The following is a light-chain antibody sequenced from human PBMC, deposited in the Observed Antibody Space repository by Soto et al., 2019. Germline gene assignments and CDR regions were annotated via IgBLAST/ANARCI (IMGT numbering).Light chain of an antibody. CDR1: QSVSSN. V-gene: IGKV3-15*01. J-gene: IGKJ1*01. Sequence: EIVRTQSPATLSVSPGERSTRSGRASQSVSSNLAWYQQKSGQSPRLLIYGESTRATGIPDRFSGSGSGTDFTLTISRLEPEDFAVYYCQQYGSHGTFGQGTKVEIK. CDR2: GES. CDR3: QQYGSHGT.